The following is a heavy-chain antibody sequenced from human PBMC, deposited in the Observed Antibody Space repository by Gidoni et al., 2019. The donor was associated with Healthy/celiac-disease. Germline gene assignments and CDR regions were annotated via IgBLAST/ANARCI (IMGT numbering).Heavy chain of an antibody. J-gene: IGHJ4*02. CDR2: ISSSSSYI. V-gene: IGHV3-21*01. CDR3: ASRPRVVRGVIKRF. Sequence: EVQLVESGGGLVKPGGSLRLSCAASGFTFSSYSMNWVRQAPGKGLEWVSSISSSSSYIYYADSVKGRFTISRDNAKNSLYLQMNSLRAEDTAVYYCASRPRVVRGVIKRFWGQGTLVTVSS. CDR1: GFTFSSYS. D-gene: IGHD3-10*01.